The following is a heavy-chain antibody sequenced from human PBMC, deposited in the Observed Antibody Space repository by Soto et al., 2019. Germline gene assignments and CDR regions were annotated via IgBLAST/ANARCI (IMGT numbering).Heavy chain of an antibody. CDR2: ISYDGSNK. CDR3: ASPDYYDSSGYFKYYFDY. D-gene: IGHD3-22*01. V-gene: IGHV3-30-3*01. Sequence: QVPLVESGGGVVQPGRSLRLSCAASGFTFSSYAMHWVRQAPGKGLEWVAVISYDGSNKYYADSVKGRFTISRDNSKNTLYLQMNSLRAEDTAVYYCASPDYYDSSGYFKYYFDYWGQGTLVTVSS. J-gene: IGHJ4*02. CDR1: GFTFSSYA.